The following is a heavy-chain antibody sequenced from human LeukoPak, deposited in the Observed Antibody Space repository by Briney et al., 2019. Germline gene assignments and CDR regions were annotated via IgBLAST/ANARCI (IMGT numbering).Heavy chain of an antibody. J-gene: IGHJ4*02. Sequence: GGSLRLSCAASGFTFSSYGMHWVRQAPGKGLEWVSYISSSGSTIYYADSVKGRFTISRDNAKNSLYLQMNSLRAEDTAVYYCARDYGGSSPFDYWGQGTLVTVSS. V-gene: IGHV3-48*04. CDR2: ISSSGSTI. CDR3: ARDYGGSSPFDY. CDR1: GFTFSSYG. D-gene: IGHD4-23*01.